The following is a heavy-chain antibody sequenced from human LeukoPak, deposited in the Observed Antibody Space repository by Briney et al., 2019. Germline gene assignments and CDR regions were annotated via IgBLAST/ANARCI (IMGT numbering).Heavy chain of an antibody. J-gene: IGHJ4*02. Sequence: PGASLRLSCAASGFAFSSYAMSWVRQAPGKGLEWVSAISGSGGSTYYADSVKGRFTISRDNSKNTLYLQMNSLRAEDTAVYYCAKFLQWLVIDYFDYWGQGTLVTVSS. CDR1: GFAFSSYA. V-gene: IGHV3-23*01. CDR2: ISGSGGST. CDR3: AKFLQWLVIDYFDY. D-gene: IGHD6-19*01.